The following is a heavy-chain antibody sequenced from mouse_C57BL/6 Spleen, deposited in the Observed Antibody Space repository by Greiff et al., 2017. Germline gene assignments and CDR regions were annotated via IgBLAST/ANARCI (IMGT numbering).Heavy chain of an antibody. V-gene: IGHV5-16*01. J-gene: IGHJ4*01. D-gene: IGHD1-1*01. Sequence: EVHLLESEGGLVQPGSSMKLSCTASGFTFSDYYMAWVRQVPEKGLEWVANINYDGSSTYYLASLKSRFIISRDNAKNILYLKMSSLKSEDAATYYCTREIYYGSSYRAIDDWGKGTSVTVSS. CDR3: TREIYYGSSYRAIDD. CDR2: INYDGSST. CDR1: GFTFSDYY.